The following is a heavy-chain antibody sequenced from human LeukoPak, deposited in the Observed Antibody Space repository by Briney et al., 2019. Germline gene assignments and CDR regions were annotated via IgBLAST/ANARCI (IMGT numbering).Heavy chain of an antibody. CDR1: GGSISSYY. D-gene: IGHD6-13*01. CDR2: IYTSGST. CDR3: AGSLFPSRIAAAGSF. V-gene: IGHV4-4*07. J-gene: IGHJ4*02. Sequence: SETLSLTCTVSGGSISSYYWSWIRQPAGKGLEWIGRIYTSGSTNYNPSLKSRDTMSVDTSKNQFSLKLSSGTAADTAVYYCAGSLFPSRIAAAGSFWGQGTLVTVSS.